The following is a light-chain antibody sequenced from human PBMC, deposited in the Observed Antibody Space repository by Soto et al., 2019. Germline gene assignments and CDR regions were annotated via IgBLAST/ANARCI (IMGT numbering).Light chain of an antibody. Sequence: QSALTQPASVSGSPGQSITISCTGTSGDIGAYNYVTWYQQHPGKAPKLMIYDVSVRPSGVSSRFSASKSGTTASLSISGLQAEDEADYYCSSYTKTNTLLFGGGTKVTVL. CDR2: DVS. CDR3: SSYTKTNTLL. J-gene: IGLJ2*01. V-gene: IGLV2-14*01. CDR1: SGDIGAYNY.